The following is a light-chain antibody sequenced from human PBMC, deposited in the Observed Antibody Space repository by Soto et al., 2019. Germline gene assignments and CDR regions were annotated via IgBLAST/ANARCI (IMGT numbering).Light chain of an antibody. Sequence: DIQMTQSPSTLSASIGDRVTITCRASQSINGRLAWYQQKPGRPPKLLIYDVSVLESGAPSRFSGNGSWKDFTLPNSRLPAYEFATFFWQQFEGYPCHFGQGSRLDIQ. J-gene: IGKJ2*01. CDR2: DVS. V-gene: IGKV1-5*01. CDR1: QSINGR. CDR3: QQFEGYPCH.